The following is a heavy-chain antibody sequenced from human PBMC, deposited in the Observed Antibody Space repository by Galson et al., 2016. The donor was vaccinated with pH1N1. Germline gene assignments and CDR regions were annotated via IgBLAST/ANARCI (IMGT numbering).Heavy chain of an antibody. CDR2: VYRSGAT. J-gene: IGHJ4*02. Sequence: SETLSLTCAVSGFSITSGYYWGWIRQPPGKGLEWIGTVYRSGATDYNPSLKSQITISIDTSKNRFSLNLTSVTAADTAIYYCVRHLARPDSGIRNDPLDSWAQGTLVTVSS. CDR1: GFSITSGYY. D-gene: IGHD5-12*01. CDR3: VRHLARPDSGIRNDPLDS. V-gene: IGHV4-38-2*01.